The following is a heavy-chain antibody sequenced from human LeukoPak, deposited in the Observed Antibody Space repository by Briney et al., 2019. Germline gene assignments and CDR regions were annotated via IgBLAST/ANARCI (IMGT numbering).Heavy chain of an antibody. J-gene: IGHJ4*02. D-gene: IGHD6-19*01. Sequence: PSETLSLTCTVSSGSISGYYWSWIRQPPGKGLEWIGYISYSGSTNYNPSLKSRVTISVDASKSQFSLKLTSMTVADTAVYYCARRKGAVTGMGDFDYWGQGILVTVSS. V-gene: IGHV4-59*01. CDR2: ISYSGST. CDR3: ARRKGAVTGMGDFDY. CDR1: SGSISGYY.